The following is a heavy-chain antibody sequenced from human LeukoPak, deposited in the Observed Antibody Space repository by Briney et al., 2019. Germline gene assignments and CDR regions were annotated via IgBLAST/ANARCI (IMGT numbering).Heavy chain of an antibody. CDR1: GFSFSTYA. D-gene: IGHD3-10*01. Sequence: GGSLRLSCAASGFSFSTYAMTWVRQAPGKGLEWVSTISGSGGDTYSADSVKGRFIISRDNSKNTVHLQMSSLRAEDTAIYFCAKDTMVRGLSDQWGQGTLVTVSS. CDR2: ISGSGGDT. J-gene: IGHJ4*02. CDR3: AKDTMVRGLSDQ. V-gene: IGHV3-23*01.